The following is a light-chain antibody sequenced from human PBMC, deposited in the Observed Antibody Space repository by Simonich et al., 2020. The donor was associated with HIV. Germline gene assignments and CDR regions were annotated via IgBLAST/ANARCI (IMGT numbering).Light chain of an antibody. CDR1: QSISSW. CDR3: QHYNSYRT. J-gene: IGKJ1*01. Sequence: DIHMTQSPSTLSASVGDKFTITCRASQSISSWLAWYQQKPGKAPKLLIYKASSLESGVPSRFSGSGSGTEFTLTISSLQPDDFATYHCQHYNSYRTFGQGTKVEIK. V-gene: IGKV1-5*03. CDR2: KAS.